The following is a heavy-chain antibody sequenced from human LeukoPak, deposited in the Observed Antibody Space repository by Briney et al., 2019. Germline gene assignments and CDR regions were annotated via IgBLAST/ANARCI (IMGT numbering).Heavy chain of an antibody. CDR2: IRSKAYGGTT. D-gene: IGHD6-13*01. CDR1: GFTFGDYA. J-gene: IGHJ4*02. V-gene: IGHV3-49*03. Sequence: GGSLRLSCTASGFTFGDYAMSWFRQAPGKGLEWVGFIRSKAYGGTTEYAASVKGRFTISRDDSKSIAYLQMNSLKTEDTAVYYCTRRVGQQLVTGGYWGQGTLVTVSS. CDR3: TRRVGQQLVTGGY.